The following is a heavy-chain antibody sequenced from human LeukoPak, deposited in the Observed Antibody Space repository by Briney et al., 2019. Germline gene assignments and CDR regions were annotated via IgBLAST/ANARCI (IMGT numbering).Heavy chain of an antibody. CDR2: INPDSGGT. V-gene: IGHV1-2*02. Sequence: ASVKVSCKASGYTFTGYYMHWVRQAPGQGLEWMGWINPDSGGTNNAQKFQGRVTMTRDTSISTAYMELSRLRSDDTAVYNCARTFYDTLDSDAFDFWGQGTMVIVSS. D-gene: IGHD2/OR15-2a*01. CDR1: GYTFTGYY. CDR3: ARTFYDTLDSDAFDF. J-gene: IGHJ3*01.